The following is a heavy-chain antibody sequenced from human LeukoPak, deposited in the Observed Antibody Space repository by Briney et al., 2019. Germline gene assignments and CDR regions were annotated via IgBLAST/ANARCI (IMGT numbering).Heavy chain of an antibody. CDR1: GFIFSSYW. D-gene: IGHD4/OR15-4a*01. V-gene: IGHV3-7*01. CDR3: ARDTLGEGEDANYAVYYFDY. J-gene: IGHJ4*02. CDR2: IKQDGNEK. Sequence: GGSLRLSCAASGFIFSSYWMSWVRQAPGKGLEWVANIKQDGNEKYHADSVKGRFTISRDNGKNSLDLQMNSLRADDTAVYYCARDTLGEGEDANYAVYYFDYWGQGTVVTVSS.